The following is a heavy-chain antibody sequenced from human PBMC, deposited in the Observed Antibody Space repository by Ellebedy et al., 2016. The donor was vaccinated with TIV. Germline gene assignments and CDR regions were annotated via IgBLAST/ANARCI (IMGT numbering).Heavy chain of an antibody. D-gene: IGHD3-9*01. CDR2: ISTRGTT. J-gene: IGHJ4*02. V-gene: IGHV3-53*01. Sequence: GESLKISCAVSGFTVRNNYMTWVRQAPGKGLEWVSIISTRGTTYYTDSVKGRFTISRDNSRNTLFLQMNSLRAEDTAIYYWANATGPDDRQWPHFDYWGQGTVVTVSS. CDR3: ANATGPDDRQWPHFDY. CDR1: GFTVRNNY.